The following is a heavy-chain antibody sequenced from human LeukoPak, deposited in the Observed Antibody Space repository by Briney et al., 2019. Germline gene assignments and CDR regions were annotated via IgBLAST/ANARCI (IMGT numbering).Heavy chain of an antibody. Sequence: SETLSLTCTVSGGSVSSGSFYWSWIRQPPGKGLEWIGYIYYSGSINYNPSLKSRVTISVDTSKNQFSLKLSSVTAADTAVYYCARGIQLWLPYYYGMDVWGQGTTVTVSS. CDR1: GGSVSSGSFY. CDR3: ARGIQLWLPYYYGMDV. CDR2: IYYSGSI. D-gene: IGHD5-18*01. J-gene: IGHJ6*02. V-gene: IGHV4-61*01.